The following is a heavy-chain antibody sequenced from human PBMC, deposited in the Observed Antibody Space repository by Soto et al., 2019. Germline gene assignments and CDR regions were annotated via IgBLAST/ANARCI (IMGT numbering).Heavy chain of an antibody. CDR2: IYYSGST. V-gene: IGHV4-59*01. Sequence: SETLSLTCTVSGGSISSYYWSWIRQPPGKGLEWIGYIYYSGSTNYNPSLKSRVTISVDTSKNQFSLKLSSVTAADTAVYYCARGEWLLYEDYYYGMDVWGQGTTVTVSS. CDR3: ARGEWLLYEDYYYGMDV. J-gene: IGHJ6*02. CDR1: GGSISSYY. D-gene: IGHD3-3*01.